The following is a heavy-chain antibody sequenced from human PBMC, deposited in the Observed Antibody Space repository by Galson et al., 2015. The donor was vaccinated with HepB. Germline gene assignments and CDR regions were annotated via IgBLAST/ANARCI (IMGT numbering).Heavy chain of an antibody. CDR1: GFTFSTYA. CDR3: ARGGYWLREYFFDF. D-gene: IGHD3-9*01. CDR2: ISYDGTKK. Sequence: LRLSCAASGFTFSTYAMHWVRQAPGKGLEWIAIISYDGTKKDYADSVKGRFTISRDSSKNSLYLQMNNLRPEDTAVYYCARGGYWLREYFFDFWGQGTLVTVSS. J-gene: IGHJ4*02. V-gene: IGHV3-30*04.